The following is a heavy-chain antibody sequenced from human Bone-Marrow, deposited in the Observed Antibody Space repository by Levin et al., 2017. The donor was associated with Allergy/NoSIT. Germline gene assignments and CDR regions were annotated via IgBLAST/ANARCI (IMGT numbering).Heavy chain of an antibody. Sequence: SETLSLTCGVNGGTFKNYYWSWIRQPPGKGLEWLGEINHTGSTNYNPSLKSRVTISVDTSKNQFSLKLSSVTAADTAVYYCARVEGAYAGFDYWGQGTLVTVSA. CDR2: INHTGST. CDR3: ARVEGAYAGFDY. D-gene: IGHD2-2*01. V-gene: IGHV4-34*01. CDR1: GGTFKNYY. J-gene: IGHJ4*02.